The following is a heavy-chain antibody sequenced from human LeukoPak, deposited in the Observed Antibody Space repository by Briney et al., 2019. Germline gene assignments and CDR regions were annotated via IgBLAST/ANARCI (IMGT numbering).Heavy chain of an antibody. J-gene: IGHJ6*03. Sequence: ASVKVSCKASGYTFTSYGISWVRQAPGQGLEWMGWISAYNGNTNYAQKLQGRVTMTTDTSTSTAYMELRSLRSDDTAVYYCARVLGYSSSGYYYYYMDVWGKGTTVTVSS. CDR3: ARVLGYSSSGYYYYYMDV. CDR2: ISAYNGNT. CDR1: GYTFTSYG. D-gene: IGHD6-13*01. V-gene: IGHV1-18*01.